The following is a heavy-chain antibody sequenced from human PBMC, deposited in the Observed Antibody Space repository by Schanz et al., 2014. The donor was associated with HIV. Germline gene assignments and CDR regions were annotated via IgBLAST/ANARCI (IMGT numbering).Heavy chain of an antibody. Sequence: QVQLVESGGGVVQPGRSQRLSCAASGFTFRSYGMHWVRQAPGKGLEWVALISYDGNTKYYADSVKGRFSISRDKSKNTLYLQMNRLRAEDTAVYYCARVANWDYYGMDVWGRGTTVTVSS. V-gene: IGHV3-30*03. CDR2: ISYDGNTK. CDR1: GFTFRSYG. J-gene: IGHJ6*02. CDR3: ARVANWDYYGMDV. D-gene: IGHD3-16*01.